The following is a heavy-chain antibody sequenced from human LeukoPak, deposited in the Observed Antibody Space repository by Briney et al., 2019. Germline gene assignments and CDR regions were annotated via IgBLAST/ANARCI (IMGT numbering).Heavy chain of an antibody. D-gene: IGHD3-22*01. Sequence: PGGSLRLSCAASGFTVSSNYMSWVRRAPGKGLEWVSVIYSGGSTYYADSVKGRFTISRDNSKNTLYLQMNSLRAEDTAVYYCAKDRPDYYYDSSGYWDYFYGMDVWGQGTTVTVSS. V-gene: IGHV3-53*05. CDR3: AKDRPDYYYDSSGYWDYFYGMDV. J-gene: IGHJ6*02. CDR2: IYSGGST. CDR1: GFTVSSNY.